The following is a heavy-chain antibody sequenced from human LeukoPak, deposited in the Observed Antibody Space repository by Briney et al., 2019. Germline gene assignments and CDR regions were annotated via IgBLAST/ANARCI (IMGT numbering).Heavy chain of an antibody. CDR1: GGTFSSYA. V-gene: IGHV1-69*04. CDR3: ARSPGYYYDSSGYFDY. D-gene: IGHD3-22*01. J-gene: IGHJ4*02. Sequence: RASVKVSCKASGGTFSSYAISWVRQAPGQGLEWMGRIIPILGIANYAQKFQGRVTITADKSTSTAYMELSSLRSEDTAVYYCARSPGYYYDSSGYFDYWGQGTLVTVSS. CDR2: IIPILGIA.